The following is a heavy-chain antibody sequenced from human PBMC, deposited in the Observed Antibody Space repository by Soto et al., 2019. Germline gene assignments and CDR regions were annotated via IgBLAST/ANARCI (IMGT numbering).Heavy chain of an antibody. CDR3: ARGITIGERPGKNYFDS. Sequence: QVQLQQWGAGLLKPPETLSLNCAVYGGSFSGYYWTWIRQPPGRGLEWIGEINHSGSTNYNPSLKSRVAVSVDTSKNQFSLKLRSVTAADTAVYYCARGITIGERPGKNYFDSWGQGTLVAVSS. CDR2: INHSGST. J-gene: IGHJ4*02. D-gene: IGHD3-10*01. V-gene: IGHV4-34*01. CDR1: GGSFSGYY.